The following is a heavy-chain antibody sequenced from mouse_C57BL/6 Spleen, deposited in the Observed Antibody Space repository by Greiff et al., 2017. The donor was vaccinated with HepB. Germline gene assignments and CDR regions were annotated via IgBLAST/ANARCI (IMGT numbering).Heavy chain of an antibody. D-gene: IGHD4-1*01. CDR1: GYTFTSYW. CDR3: AIGEVRRWDVPFAY. V-gene: IGHV1-55*01. J-gene: IGHJ3*01. CDR2: IYPGSGST. Sequence: VQLQQSGAELVKPGASVKMSCKASGYTFTSYWITWVKQRPGQGLEWIGAIYPGSGSTNYNETLKSKATLTVDTSSSTAYMQLSSLTSEDSAVYYWAIGEVRRWDVPFAYWGQGTLVTVSA.